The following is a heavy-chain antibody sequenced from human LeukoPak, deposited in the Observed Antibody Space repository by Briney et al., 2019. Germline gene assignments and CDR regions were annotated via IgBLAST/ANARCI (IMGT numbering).Heavy chain of an antibody. J-gene: IGHJ4*02. Sequence: GASVKVSCKACVYTFTSYGISCVRQAPGQGLEWMGRISAYNGNTNYAQKLQGRVTMTTDTSTSTAYMELRSLRSDDTAVYYCARNTAYCSGGSCYDRSGMYYWGQGTLVTVSS. CDR2: ISAYNGNT. V-gene: IGHV1-18*01. CDR1: VYTFTSYG. D-gene: IGHD2-15*01. CDR3: ARNTAYCSGGSCYDRSGMYY.